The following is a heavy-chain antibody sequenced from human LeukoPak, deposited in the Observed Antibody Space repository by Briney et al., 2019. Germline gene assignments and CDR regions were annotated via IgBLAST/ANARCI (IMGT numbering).Heavy chain of an antibody. CDR1: GGSITGSSYF. D-gene: IGHD6-19*01. V-gene: IGHV4-39*07. J-gene: IGHJ5*02. Sequence: SETLSLTCNVSGGSITGSSYFWGWIRQPPGKGLEWIGTIFYSGSTYYNPSLKSRVTISVDTSKNQFSLKLSSVTAADTAVYYCARDGHSSGWYEVWFDPWGQGTLVTVSS. CDR3: ARDGHSSGWYEVWFDP. CDR2: IFYSGST.